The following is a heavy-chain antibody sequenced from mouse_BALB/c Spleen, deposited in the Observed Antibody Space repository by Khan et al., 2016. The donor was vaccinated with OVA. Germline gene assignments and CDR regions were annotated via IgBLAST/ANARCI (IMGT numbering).Heavy chain of an antibody. J-gene: IGHJ3*01. CDR3: SRDGAYYRNDGWFAY. Sequence: QVQLQQSGAELARPGASVKMSCKASGYTFTSYTMHWVKQRPGQGLNWIGYINPTNGYTNYNQKFKDKATLTADKSSNTAYMQLSSLTSDDSAVYYCSRDGAYYRNDGWFAYWGQGALVTVSA. D-gene: IGHD2-14*01. V-gene: IGHV1-4*01. CDR2: INPTNGYT. CDR1: GYTFTSYT.